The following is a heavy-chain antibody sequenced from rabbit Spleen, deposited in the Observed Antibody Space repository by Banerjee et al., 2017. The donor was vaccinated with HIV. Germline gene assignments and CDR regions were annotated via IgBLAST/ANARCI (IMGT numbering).Heavy chain of an antibody. CDR3: ARDPAYSSGSGSAIPYL. J-gene: IGHJ4*01. CDR2: IDPLFDST. CDR1: GFDFSSYY. V-gene: IGHV1S7*01. Sequence: QLKESEGGLVQPGGSLKLSCKASGFDFSSYYMTWVRQAPGKGLEWIGYIDPLFDSTYYASWVNGRFTISSDNAQNTLYLQLNSLTVADTATYFCARDPAYSSGSGSAIPYLWGPGTLVTVS. D-gene: IGHD1-1*01.